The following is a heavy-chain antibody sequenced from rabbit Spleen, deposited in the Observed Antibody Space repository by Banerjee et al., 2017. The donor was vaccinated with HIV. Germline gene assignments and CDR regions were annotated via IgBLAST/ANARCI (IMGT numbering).Heavy chain of an antibody. Sequence: QEQLEESGGGLVQPEGSLTLACTASGFSFSGSYYMCWVRQAPGKGLEWIACIDTGFGDTAYFATWAKGRFTISETSSTTVTLQVTRLTAADTATYFCGRAESGSGFALELWGQGTLVTVS. D-gene: IGHD1-1*01. CDR2: IDTGFGDTA. J-gene: IGHJ4*01. V-gene: IGHV1S45*01. CDR3: GRAESGSGFALEL. CDR1: GFSFSGSYY.